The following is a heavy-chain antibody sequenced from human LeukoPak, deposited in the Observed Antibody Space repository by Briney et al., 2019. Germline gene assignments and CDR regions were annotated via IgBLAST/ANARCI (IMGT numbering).Heavy chain of an antibody. J-gene: IGHJ4*02. V-gene: IGHV4-39*01. CDR2: IYYSGST. CDR1: GGSISSSSYY. Sequence: PSETLSLTCTVSGGSISSSSYYWGWIRQPPGKGLEWIGSIYYSGSTYYNPSLRSRVTISVDTSKNQCSLKLSSVTAADTAVYYCARQSYGRTLYYFDYWGQGTLVTVSS. CDR3: ARQSYGRTLYYFDY. D-gene: IGHD5-18*01.